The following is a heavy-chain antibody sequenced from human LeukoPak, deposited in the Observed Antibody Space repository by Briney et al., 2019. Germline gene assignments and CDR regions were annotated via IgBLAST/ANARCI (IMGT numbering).Heavy chain of an antibody. CDR3: ARDYSSSWWDY. Sequence: ASVKVSCKASGYTFTSYGISWVRQAPGQGLEWMGWISAYNGNTNYAQKLHGRVTMTTDTSTSTAYIELRSLRSDDTAVYYCARDYSSSWWDYWGQGTLVTVSS. D-gene: IGHD6-13*01. V-gene: IGHV1-18*01. J-gene: IGHJ4*02. CDR2: ISAYNGNT. CDR1: GYTFTSYG.